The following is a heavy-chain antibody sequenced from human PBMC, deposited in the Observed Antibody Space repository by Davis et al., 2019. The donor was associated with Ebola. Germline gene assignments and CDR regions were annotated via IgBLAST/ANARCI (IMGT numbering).Heavy chain of an antibody. D-gene: IGHD6-25*01. CDR1: GFTVSSNY. J-gene: IGHJ4*02. Sequence: PGGSLRLSCAASGFTVSSNYMSWVRQAPGKGLEWVSLIYSGGSTFYADSVRGRFTISRDNSKNTLYLQMNSLRADDTAVYYCARDIAADYFDYWGQGTLVTVSS. CDR3: ARDIAADYFDY. CDR2: IYSGGST. V-gene: IGHV3-53*01.